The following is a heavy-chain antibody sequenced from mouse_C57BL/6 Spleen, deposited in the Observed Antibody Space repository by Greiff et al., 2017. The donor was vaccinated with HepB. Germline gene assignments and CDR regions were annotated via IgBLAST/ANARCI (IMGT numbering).Heavy chain of an antibody. CDR2: IYPGDGDT. V-gene: IGHV1-80*01. Sequence: VKLVESGAELVKPGASVKISCKASGYAFSSYWMNWVKQRPGKGLEWIGQIYPGDGDTNYNGKFKGKATLTADKSSSTAYMQLSSLTSEDSAVYFCARFTTVVGDYWGQGTTLTVSS. J-gene: IGHJ2*01. CDR3: ARFTTVVGDY. D-gene: IGHD1-1*01. CDR1: GYAFSSYW.